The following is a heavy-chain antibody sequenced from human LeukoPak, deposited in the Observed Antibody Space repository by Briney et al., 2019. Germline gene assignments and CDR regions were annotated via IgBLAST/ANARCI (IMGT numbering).Heavy chain of an antibody. Sequence: ASVKVSCKASGYTFTSYGISWVRQAPGQGLEWMGWISAYNGNTNYAQKLQGRVTMTTDTSTSTAYMELRSLRSDDTAVYYCARAKDYYGSGSYSDYWGQGTLVTVSS. J-gene: IGHJ4*02. CDR1: GYTFTSYG. CDR2: ISAYNGNT. V-gene: IGHV1-18*01. D-gene: IGHD3-10*01. CDR3: ARAKDYYGSGSYSDY.